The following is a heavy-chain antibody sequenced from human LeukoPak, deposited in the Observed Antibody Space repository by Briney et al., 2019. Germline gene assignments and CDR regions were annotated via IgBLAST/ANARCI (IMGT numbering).Heavy chain of an antibody. CDR3: ARDPNLRYDWFDP. V-gene: IGHV1-2*02. CDR1: GYTFTIYD. Sequence: ASVKVSCKASGYTFTIYDINWVRQAPGQGLEWMGWINPNSGGTNYAQKFQGRVTMTRDTSISTAYMELSRLRSDDTAVYYCARDPNLRYDWFDPWGQGTLVTVSS. CDR2: INPNSGGT. D-gene: IGHD4-17*01. J-gene: IGHJ5*02.